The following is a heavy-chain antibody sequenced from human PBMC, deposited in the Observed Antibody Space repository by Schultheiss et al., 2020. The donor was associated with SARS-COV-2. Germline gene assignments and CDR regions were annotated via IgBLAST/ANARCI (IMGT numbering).Heavy chain of an antibody. CDR1: GGSISSSSYY. V-gene: IGHV4-39*07. CDR3: AREGPRLGISWYFDL. CDR2: INHSGST. D-gene: IGHD7-27*01. J-gene: IGHJ2*01. Sequence: SQTLSLTCTVSGGSISSSSYYWGWIRQPPGKGLEWIGEINHSGSTNYNPSLKSRVTISVDTSKNQFSLKLSSVTAADTAVYYCAREGPRLGISWYFDLWGRGTLVTVSS.